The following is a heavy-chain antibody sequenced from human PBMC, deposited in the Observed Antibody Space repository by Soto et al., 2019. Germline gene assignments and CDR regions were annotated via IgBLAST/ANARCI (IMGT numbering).Heavy chain of an antibody. D-gene: IGHD3-10*01. CDR2: ISDYNGNT. Sequence: ASVKVACKASGYTFTIYVITWVRQTPGQGLEWMGWISDYNGNTYYGKKFQGRVTMTTDTSTRTAYMELKSLRSDDTAVYYCAREGYYSGSGSYSPPRYYGMDVWGQGTTVTVSS. J-gene: IGHJ6*02. CDR1: GYTFTIYV. CDR3: AREGYYSGSGSYSPPRYYGMDV. V-gene: IGHV1-18*01.